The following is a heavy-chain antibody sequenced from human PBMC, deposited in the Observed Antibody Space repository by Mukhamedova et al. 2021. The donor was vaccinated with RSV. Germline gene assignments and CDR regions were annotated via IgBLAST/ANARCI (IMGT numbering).Heavy chain of an antibody. CDR3: ARTTPDGSSDY. Sequence: SWVRQPPGKGLEWISYIYYTGMTRYNPSLKSRVSTSVVTTKNQFSLKLTSVTTADTAVYYCARTTPDGSSDYWGQGTLVTVSP. V-gene: IGHV4-59*01. J-gene: IGHJ4*02. CDR2: IYYTGMT. D-gene: IGHD6-6*01.